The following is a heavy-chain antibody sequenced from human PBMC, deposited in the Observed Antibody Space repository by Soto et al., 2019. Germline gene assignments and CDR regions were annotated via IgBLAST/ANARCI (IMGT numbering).Heavy chain of an antibody. V-gene: IGHV3-48*02. CDR3: ARDCPSDYCRIGAVVGFYYYYGMDV. CDR2: ISSSSSTI. Sequence: HPGGSLRLSCAASGFTFSSYSMNWVRQAPGKGLEWVSYISSSSSTIYYADSVKGRFTISRDNAKNSLYLQMNSLRDEDTAVYYCARDCPSDYCRIGAVVGFYYYYGMDVWGQGTTVTVSS. CDR1: GFTFSSYS. J-gene: IGHJ6*02. D-gene: IGHD6-19*01.